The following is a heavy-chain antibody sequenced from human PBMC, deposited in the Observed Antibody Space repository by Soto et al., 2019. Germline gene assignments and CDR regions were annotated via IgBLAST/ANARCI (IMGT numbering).Heavy chain of an antibody. Sequence: EVQLLESGGGLVQPGESLRLSCAASGFTFSSYAMSWVRQAPGKGLEWVSAISGSGGSTYYADSVKGRFTISRDNSKNTLYLQMNSLRVEDTVVYYCAKGYPARYGMDVWGQGTTVTVSS. V-gene: IGHV3-23*01. J-gene: IGHJ6*02. CDR3: AKGYPARYGMDV. D-gene: IGHD5-18*01. CDR2: ISGSGGST. CDR1: GFTFSSYA.